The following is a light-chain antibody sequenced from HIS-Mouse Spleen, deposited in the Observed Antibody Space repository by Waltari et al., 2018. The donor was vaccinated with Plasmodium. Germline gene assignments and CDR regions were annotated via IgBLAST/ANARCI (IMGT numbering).Light chain of an antibody. CDR3: QQYNNWSFT. CDR2: GAS. V-gene: IGKV3-15*01. Sequence: EIVITQSPATLSVSLGQRATLPCRASQSVSSNLAWYQQKPGQAPRLLIYGASTRATGIPARFSGSGSGTEFTLTISSLQSEDFSVYYCQQYNNWSFTFGPGTKVDIK. CDR1: QSVSSN. J-gene: IGKJ3*01.